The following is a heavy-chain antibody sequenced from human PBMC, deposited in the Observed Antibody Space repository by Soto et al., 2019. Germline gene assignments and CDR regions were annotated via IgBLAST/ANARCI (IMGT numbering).Heavy chain of an antibody. Sequence: QVQLQQWGAGLLKPSETLSLTCAVYGGSFSGYYWSWIRQPPGKGLEWIGEINHSGSTNYNPSLKSRVTISVDTSKNQFSLKLSSVTAADTAVYYCARERYCSGGSCKGWFDHWGQGTLVTVSS. CDR2: INHSGST. D-gene: IGHD2-15*01. CDR1: GGSFSGYY. V-gene: IGHV4-34*01. J-gene: IGHJ5*02. CDR3: ARERYCSGGSCKGWFDH.